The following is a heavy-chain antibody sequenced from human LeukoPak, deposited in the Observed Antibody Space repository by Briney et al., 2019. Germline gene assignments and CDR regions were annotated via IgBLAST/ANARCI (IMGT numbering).Heavy chain of an antibody. Sequence: GGSLRLSCAASGFTFSDYYMSWIRQAPGKGLEWVSYISSSGSTIYYADSVKGRFTVSRDNAKNSLYLQMNSLRAEDTAVYYCARDQSPTIVVVPAAIPKHDAFDIWGQGTMVTVSS. J-gene: IGHJ3*02. D-gene: IGHD2-2*01. CDR3: ARDQSPTIVVVPAAIPKHDAFDI. CDR2: ISSSGSTI. CDR1: GFTFSDYY. V-gene: IGHV3-11*01.